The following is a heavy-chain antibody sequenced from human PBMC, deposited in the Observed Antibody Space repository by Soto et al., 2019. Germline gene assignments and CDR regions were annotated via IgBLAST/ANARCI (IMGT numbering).Heavy chain of an antibody. CDR3: AKDLGDLYCSGGSCYSGGFGY. CDR1: GFTFSSYG. CDR2: ISYDGSNK. Sequence: GESLKISCAASGFTFSSYGMHWVRQAPGKGLEWVAVISYDGSNKYYADSVKGRFTISRDNSKNTLYLQMNSLRAEDTAVYYCAKDLGDLYCSGGSCYSGGFGYWGQGTLVTVSS. D-gene: IGHD2-15*01. J-gene: IGHJ4*02. V-gene: IGHV3-30*18.